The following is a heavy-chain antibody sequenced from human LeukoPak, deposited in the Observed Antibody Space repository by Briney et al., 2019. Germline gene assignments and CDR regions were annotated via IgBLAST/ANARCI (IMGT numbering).Heavy chain of an antibody. Sequence: SETLSLTCTVSRGSISSYYLSSIRQPPGKGLEWIGYIYYSVSTNYNPSLQRRVTISLDTSNKQFSLKLSSVTGADTGVYYCAGVRDTAMVPPRWLDPWGKGTLVIVSS. V-gene: IGHV4-59*01. CDR1: RGSISSYY. D-gene: IGHD5-18*01. J-gene: IGHJ5*02. CDR3: AGVRDTAMVPPRWLDP. CDR2: IYYSVST.